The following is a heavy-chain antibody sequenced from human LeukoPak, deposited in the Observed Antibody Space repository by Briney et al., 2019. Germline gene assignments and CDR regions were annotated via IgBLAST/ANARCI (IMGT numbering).Heavy chain of an antibody. CDR2: IYYSGST. D-gene: IGHD2/OR15-2a*01. CDR1: GGSISSYY. CDR3: ARVIAQDYYFDY. V-gene: IGHV4-59*01. J-gene: IGHJ4*02. Sequence: SETLSLTCTVSGGSISSYYWSWIRQPPGKGLEWIGYIYYSGSTNYNPSLKSRVTISVDTSKNQFSLKLSSVTAADTAVYYCARVIAQDYYFDYWGQGTLVTVSS.